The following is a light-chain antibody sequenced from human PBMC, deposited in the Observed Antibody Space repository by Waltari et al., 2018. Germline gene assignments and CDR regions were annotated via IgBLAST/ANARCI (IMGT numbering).Light chain of an antibody. J-gene: IGLJ1*01. CDR1: SSDDGGYDC. V-gene: IGLV2-14*03. CDR2: DVN. Sequence: QSALTQPAYVSGSPGRSITISGAGTSSDDGGYDCVPWHQQHPGRAPKLIVFDVNKLSSGISNRFSGSKSGNTASLRISGLQDEDEADYYCSSYTSISTSVFGAGTKVTVL. CDR3: SSYTSISTSV.